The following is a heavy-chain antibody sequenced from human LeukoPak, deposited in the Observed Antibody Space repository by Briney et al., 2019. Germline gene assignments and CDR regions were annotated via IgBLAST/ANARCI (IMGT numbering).Heavy chain of an antibody. V-gene: IGHV1-69*01. J-gene: IGHJ5*02. CDR3: ARAWLRYFHWFDP. D-gene: IGHD3-9*01. CDR2: IIPIFGTA. Sequence: GGIIPIFGTANYAQKFQGRVTITADESTSTAYMELSSLRSEDTAVYYCARAWLRYFHWFDPWGQGTLVTVSS.